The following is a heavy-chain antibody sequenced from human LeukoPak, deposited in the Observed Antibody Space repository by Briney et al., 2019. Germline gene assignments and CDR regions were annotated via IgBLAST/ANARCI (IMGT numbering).Heavy chain of an antibody. V-gene: IGHV4-34*01. CDR1: GGSFSGYY. D-gene: IGHD3-9*01. CDR3: ASGLTT. J-gene: IGHJ5*02. Sequence: SETLSLTCAVYGGSFSGYYWSWIRQPPGKGLEWIGEINHSGSTNYNPSLKSRVTISVDTSKNQFSLKLSSVTAADTAVYYCASGLTTWGQGTLVTVFS. CDR2: INHSGST.